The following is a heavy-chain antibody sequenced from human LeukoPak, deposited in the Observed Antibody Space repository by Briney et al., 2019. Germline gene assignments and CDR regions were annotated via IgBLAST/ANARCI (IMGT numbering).Heavy chain of an antibody. CDR1: GGTFSSYA. CDR3: ACLYGSGSNYYGMDV. V-gene: IGHV1-69*04. J-gene: IGHJ6*02. CDR2: IIPTLGIA. Sequence: SVKVSCKASGGTFSSYAISWVRQAPGQGLEWMGRIIPTLGIANYAQKFQGRVTITADKSTSTAYMELSSLRSEDTAVYYCACLYGSGSNYYGMDVWGQGTTVTVSS. D-gene: IGHD3-10*01.